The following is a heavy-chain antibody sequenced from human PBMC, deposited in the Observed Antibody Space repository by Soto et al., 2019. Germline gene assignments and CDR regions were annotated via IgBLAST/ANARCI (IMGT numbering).Heavy chain of an antibody. Sequence: QVQLQESGPGPVKPSQTLSLTYTVSGGSISSGGYYWSWIRQHPGKGLEWIGYIYYSGSTYYNPSLKSRVTISVDTSKNQFSLKLSSVTAADTAVYYCARSSTSANYFDYWGQGTLVTVSS. CDR3: ARSSTSANYFDY. CDR1: GGSISSGGYY. V-gene: IGHV4-31*03. CDR2: IYYSGST. D-gene: IGHD2-2*01. J-gene: IGHJ4*02.